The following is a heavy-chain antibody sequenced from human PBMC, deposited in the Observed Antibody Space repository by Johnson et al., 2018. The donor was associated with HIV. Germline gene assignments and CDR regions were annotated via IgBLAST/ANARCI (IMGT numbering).Heavy chain of an antibody. V-gene: IGHV3-23*04. D-gene: IGHD6-19*01. CDR1: GFTVSSNY. CDR3: AKVVKWLVRDAFEI. CDR2: ISGSGGST. J-gene: IGHJ3*02. Sequence: VQLVESGGGLIQPGGSLRLSCAASGFTVSSNYMGWVRQAPGKGLEWVSAISGSGGSTYYADSVKGRFTISRDNSKNTLYLQMNSLRAEDTAVYYCAKVVKWLVRDAFEIWGQGTMVTVSS.